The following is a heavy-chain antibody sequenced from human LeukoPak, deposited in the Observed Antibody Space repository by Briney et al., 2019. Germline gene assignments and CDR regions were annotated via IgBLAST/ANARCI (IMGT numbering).Heavy chain of an antibody. J-gene: IGHJ4*02. CDR2: IKSKNDGETT. Sequence: GGSLRLSCAASGFIFNKAWMSWVRQAPGKGPEWVGRIKSKNDGETTDYGAPVKGRFTISRDDSKNTLYLQMNSLKTDDTAIYYCTPVMVEDRGFWGQGTLVTVSS. CDR1: GFIFNKAW. D-gene: IGHD2-15*01. V-gene: IGHV3-15*01. CDR3: TPVMVEDRGF.